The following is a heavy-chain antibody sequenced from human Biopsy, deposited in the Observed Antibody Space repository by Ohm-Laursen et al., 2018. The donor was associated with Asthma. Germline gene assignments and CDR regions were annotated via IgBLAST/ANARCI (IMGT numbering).Heavy chain of an antibody. Sequence: PSETLSLTCTVSGGSISSDYWSWLRQSPGKGLEWIGYIHNSGNTNYNPSLKSRVTISLDTSKNRFSLRLSFVTAADTAVYFCARGQGRGIQLWSLDPWGQGILVTVSS. J-gene: IGHJ5*02. CDR3: ARGQGRGIQLWSLDP. D-gene: IGHD5-18*01. CDR1: GGSISSDY. V-gene: IGHV4-59*01. CDR2: IHNSGNT.